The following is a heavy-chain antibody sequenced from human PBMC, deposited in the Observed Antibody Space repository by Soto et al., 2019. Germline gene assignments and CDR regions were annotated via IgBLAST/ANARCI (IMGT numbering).Heavy chain of an antibody. D-gene: IGHD5-18*01. CDR1: GFDFSSYD. CDR2: ISGGGGSA. CDR3: AKEDDARKNGYFDI. J-gene: IGHJ3*02. Sequence: GGSLRLSCAASGFDFSSYDMSWVRQAPGKGLEWVSGISGGGGSAYYADSVRGRFTISRDNSKDTLYVQMNRLRNEDAAIYYCAKEDDARKNGYFDIWGQGTVVNVS. V-gene: IGHV3-23*01.